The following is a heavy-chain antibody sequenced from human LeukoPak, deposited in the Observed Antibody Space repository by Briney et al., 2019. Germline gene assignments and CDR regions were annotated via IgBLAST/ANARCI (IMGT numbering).Heavy chain of an antibody. V-gene: IGHV4-61*01. CDR3: ARVGSLYYDFWSGFARVNWFDP. D-gene: IGHD3-3*01. J-gene: IGHJ5*02. Sequence: ASETLSLTCTDSGGSISNRSYYWSWIRQPPGKGLEWIGYIYYSGSTNYNPSLKSRVTISVDTSKNQFSLKLSSVTAADTAVYYCARVGSLYYDFWSGFARVNWFDPWGQGTLVTVSS. CDR2: IYYSGST. CDR1: GGSISNRSYY.